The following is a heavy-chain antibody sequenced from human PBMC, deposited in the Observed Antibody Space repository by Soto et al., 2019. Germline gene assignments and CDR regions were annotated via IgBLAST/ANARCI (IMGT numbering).Heavy chain of an antibody. D-gene: IGHD4-4*01. CDR1: GFTFSSYG. CDR2: IWYDGSNK. V-gene: IGHV3-33*01. J-gene: IGHJ6*02. CDR3: ARGSHYTDYYYYGMDV. Sequence: GGSLRLSCAASGFTFSSYGMHWVRQAPGKGLEWVAVIWYDGSNKYYADSVKGRFTISRDNSKNTLYLQMNSLKTEDTAVYYCARGSHYTDYYYYGMDVWGQGTTVTVSS.